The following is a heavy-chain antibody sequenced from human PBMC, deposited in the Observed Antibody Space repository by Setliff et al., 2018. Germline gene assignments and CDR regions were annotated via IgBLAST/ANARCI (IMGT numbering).Heavy chain of an antibody. CDR2: ISSSSSTI. CDR3: ARSLPFASVAGTGCDY. D-gene: IGHD6-19*01. J-gene: IGHJ4*02. Sequence: GGSLRLSCAASGFTFSSYSMNWVRQAPGKGLEWVSYISSSSSTIYYADSVEGRFTISRDNAKNSLYLQMNSLRAEDTAVYYCARSLPFASVAGTGCDYWGQGTLVTVSS. V-gene: IGHV3-48*01. CDR1: GFTFSSYS.